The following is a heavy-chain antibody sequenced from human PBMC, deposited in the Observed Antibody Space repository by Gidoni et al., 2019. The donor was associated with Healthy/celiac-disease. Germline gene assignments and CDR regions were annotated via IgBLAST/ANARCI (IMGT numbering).Heavy chain of an antibody. CDR2: ISSSSSYI. Sequence: EVQLVESGGGLVKPGGSLRLSCAASGFTFSSYSMNWVRQAPGKGLEWVSSISSSSSYIYYADSVKGRFTISRDNAKNSLYLQMNSLRAEDTAVYYCARDPHREGYFDYWGQGTLVTVSS. V-gene: IGHV3-21*01. CDR3: ARDPHREGYFDY. J-gene: IGHJ4*02. CDR1: GFTFSSYS.